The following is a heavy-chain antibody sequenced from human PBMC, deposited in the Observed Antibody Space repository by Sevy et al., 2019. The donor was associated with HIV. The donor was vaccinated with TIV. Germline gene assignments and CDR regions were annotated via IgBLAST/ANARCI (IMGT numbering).Heavy chain of an antibody. Sequence: GGSLRLSCAASGFTFSTYAMTWVRQAPGKGLEWVSVISGSGGSTYYADSVQGRFTISRDNSKNTLYLQMNSLRPEDTAAYYCAKDRVSGTYYTGDFDCWGQGTLVTVSS. D-gene: IGHD3-10*01. CDR3: AKDRVSGTYYTGDFDC. J-gene: IGHJ4*02. CDR1: GFTFSTYA. V-gene: IGHV3-23*01. CDR2: ISGSGGST.